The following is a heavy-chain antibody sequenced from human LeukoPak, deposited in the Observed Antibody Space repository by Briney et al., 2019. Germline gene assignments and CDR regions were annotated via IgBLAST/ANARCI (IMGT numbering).Heavy chain of an antibody. J-gene: IGHJ6*02. CDR3: ASGYSSGAYYYYGMDV. D-gene: IGHD6-19*01. CDR1: GFTFSSYA. CDR2: ISYDGSNK. V-gene: IGHV3-30-3*01. Sequence: GGSLRLSCAASGFTFSSYAMHSVRQAPGKGLEWVAVISYDGSNKYYADSVKGRFTISRDNSKNTLYLQMNSLRAEDTAVYYCASGYSSGAYYYYGMDVWGQGTTVTVSS.